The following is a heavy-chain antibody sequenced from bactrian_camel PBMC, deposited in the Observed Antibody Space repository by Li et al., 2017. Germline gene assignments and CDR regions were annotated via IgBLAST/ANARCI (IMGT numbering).Heavy chain of an antibody. D-gene: IGHD5*01. CDR1: EYPYMRHC. Sequence: HVQLVESGGGSVQAGGSLKLSCVVSEYPYMRHCLAWFRQAPGEEREGVAAITTDGRNTYYADSVRGRFTISADSAKSTVHLLMNSLKPDDTAMYYCAARLQGGFGIGGLCTDVPGDFPYWGQGTQVTVSS. V-gene: IGHV3S1*01. CDR2: ITTDGRNT. CDR3: AARLQGGFGIGGLCTDVPGDFPY. J-gene: IGHJ4*01.